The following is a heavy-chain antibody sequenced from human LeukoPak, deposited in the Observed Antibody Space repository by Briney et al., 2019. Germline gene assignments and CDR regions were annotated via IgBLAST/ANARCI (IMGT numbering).Heavy chain of an antibody. J-gene: IGHJ3*02. D-gene: IGHD2-2*01. CDR3: AREVVVPAAHAFDI. Sequence: SETLSLTCTVSGGSISSGDHYWSWIRQPPGKGLEWIGYIYYSGSTYYNPSLKSRVTISVDTSKNQFSLKLSSVTAADTAVYYCAREVVVPAAHAFDIWGQGTMVTVSS. V-gene: IGHV4-30-4*08. CDR1: GGSISSGDHY. CDR2: IYYSGST.